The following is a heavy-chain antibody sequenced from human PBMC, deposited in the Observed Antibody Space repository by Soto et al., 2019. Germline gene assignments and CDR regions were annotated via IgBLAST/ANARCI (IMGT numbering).Heavy chain of an antibody. V-gene: IGHV4-34*01. D-gene: IGHD2-21*02. CDR1: GGFVSSGSYY. J-gene: IGHJ3*02. CDR2: MRHSGGT. Sequence: QVQLQQWGAGLLKPSETLSLTCAVCGGFVSSGSYYWSWIRQPPGKGPEWIGEMRHSGGTHFNPSLKSRVPISVATTKNQFSPKMSSVTAPDTALYYCARVERGTATAVVDAFDIWGPGTMVTVSS. CDR3: ARVERGTATAVVDAFDI.